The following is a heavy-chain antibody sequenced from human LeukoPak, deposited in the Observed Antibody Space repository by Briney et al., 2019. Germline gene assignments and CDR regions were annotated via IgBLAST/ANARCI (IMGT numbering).Heavy chain of an antibody. CDR3: AREGAGDGYNTDY. CDR1: GYTFTSYG. D-gene: IGHD5-24*01. Sequence: GASVTVSCKASGYTFTSYGITWVRQAPGQGLEWVGWISAYHGNTNYAQKLQGRVTMTTDTSTSTAYMELRSLRSDDTAVYYCAREGAGDGYNTDYWGQGTLVTVSS. V-gene: IGHV1-18*01. CDR2: ISAYHGNT. J-gene: IGHJ4*02.